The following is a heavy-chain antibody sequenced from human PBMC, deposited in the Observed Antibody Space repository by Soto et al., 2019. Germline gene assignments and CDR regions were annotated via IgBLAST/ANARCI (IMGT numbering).Heavy chain of an antibody. CDR1: GFTFSSYA. CDR2: ISGSGGST. D-gene: IGHD4-4*01. J-gene: IGHJ6*02. CDR3: AKGTTVSTLYYYYGMDV. V-gene: IGHV3-23*01. Sequence: PGGSLRLSCAASGFTFSSYAMSWVRQAPGKGLEWVSAISGSGGSTYYADSVKGRFTISRDNSKNTLYLQMNSLRAEDTAVYYCAKGTTVSTLYYYYGMDVWGQGTTVTVSS.